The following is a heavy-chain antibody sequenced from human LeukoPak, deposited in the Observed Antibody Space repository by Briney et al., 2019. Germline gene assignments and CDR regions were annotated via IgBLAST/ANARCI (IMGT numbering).Heavy chain of an antibody. D-gene: IGHD3-3*01. CDR3: ARALGVPKFDP. Sequence: SQTLSLTCAISGDSVSGNNVAWNWIRQSPSRGLEWLGRTYYRSKWYNDYATFVKSRITINTDTSKNQFSLQLNSVTPEDTAVYYCARALGVPKFDPWGQGTLVTVSS. CDR1: GDSVSGNNVA. CDR2: TYYRSKWYN. V-gene: IGHV6-1*01. J-gene: IGHJ5*02.